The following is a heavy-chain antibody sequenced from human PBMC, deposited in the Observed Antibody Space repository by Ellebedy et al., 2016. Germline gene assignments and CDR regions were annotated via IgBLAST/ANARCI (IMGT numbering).Heavy chain of an antibody. CDR2: ISANGDKR. CDR3: RQGHYADY. D-gene: IGHD2-2*01. Sequence: GESLKISXAASGFTFNVAGMTWVRQAPGKGLEWVATISANGDKRDLADSVQGRFTISRGNFRNTLHLQMNNLRGEDTAVYYCRQGHYADYWGQGTLVTVSS. J-gene: IGHJ4*02. CDR1: GFTFNVAG. V-gene: IGHV3-23*01.